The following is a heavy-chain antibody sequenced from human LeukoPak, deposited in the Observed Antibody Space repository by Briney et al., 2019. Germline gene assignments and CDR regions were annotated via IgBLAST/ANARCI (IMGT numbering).Heavy chain of an antibody. V-gene: IGHV3-30*04. D-gene: IGHD3-10*01. CDR3: ARNQNWFGELLITEYFQH. J-gene: IGHJ1*01. CDR2: ISYDRSNK. Sequence: GGSLRLSCAASGFTSSSYAMHWVRQAPGKGLEGVAVISYDRSNKYYADSVKGRFTISRDNSKNTLYLQMNSLRAEDTAVYYCARNQNWFGELLITEYFQHWGQGTLVTVSS. CDR1: GFTSSSYA.